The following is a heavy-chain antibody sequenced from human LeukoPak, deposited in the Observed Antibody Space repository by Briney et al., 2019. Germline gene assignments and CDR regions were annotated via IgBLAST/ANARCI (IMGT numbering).Heavy chain of an antibody. CDR3: ARVPKYSSSLGDAFDI. D-gene: IGHD6-6*01. Sequence: AGGSLRLSCAASGFTFSSYAMHWVRQAPGKGLEWVAVISYDGSNKYYADSVKGRFTISRDNSKNTLYLQMNSLRAGDTAVYYCARVPKYSSSLGDAFDIWGQGTMVTVSS. V-gene: IGHV3-30*01. J-gene: IGHJ3*02. CDR2: ISYDGSNK. CDR1: GFTFSSYA.